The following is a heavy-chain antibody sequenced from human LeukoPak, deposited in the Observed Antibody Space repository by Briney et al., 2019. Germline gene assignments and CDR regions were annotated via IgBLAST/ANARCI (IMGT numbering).Heavy chain of an antibody. CDR2: ISSSSSYI. D-gene: IGHD2-21*02. CDR3: ARDHTANIVVVTAIGYGMDV. V-gene: IGHV3-21*01. J-gene: IGHJ6*02. CDR1: GFTFSSYS. Sequence: GGSLRLSCAASGFTFSSYSMNWVRQAPGKGLEWVSSISSSSSYIYYADSVKGRFTISRDNAKNSLYLQMNSLRAEDTAVYYCARDHTANIVVVTAIGYGMDVWDQGTTVTVTS.